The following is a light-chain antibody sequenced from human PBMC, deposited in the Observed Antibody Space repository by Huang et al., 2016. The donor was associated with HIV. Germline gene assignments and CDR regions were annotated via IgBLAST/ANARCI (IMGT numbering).Light chain of an antibody. CDR3: QQYDNLYT. V-gene: IGKV1-33*01. J-gene: IGKJ2*01. Sequence: DIQLTQSPSSLSAPVGDRVTITCQASQDISNYLNWYQQRPGKAPKLLIFDASNLHTGVASRFNGSGSGTDFTFTISSLQPEDIGTYYCQQYDNLYTFGQGTKLEIK. CDR1: QDISNY. CDR2: DAS.